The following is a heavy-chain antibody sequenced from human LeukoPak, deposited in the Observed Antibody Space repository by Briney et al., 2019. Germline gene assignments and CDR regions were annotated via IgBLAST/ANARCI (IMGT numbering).Heavy chain of an antibody. CDR2: ISWNSGSI. J-gene: IGHJ3*02. CDR3: GKLLVASKYDAFDI. D-gene: IGHD2-15*01. CDR1: GFTFDDYA. V-gene: IGHV3-9*01. Sequence: GRSLRLSCAASGFTFDDYAMHWVRQAPGKGLEWVSGISWNSGSIGYADSVKGRFTISRDNAKNSLYLQMNSLRAEDTALYYCGKLLVASKYDAFDIWGQGTMVTVSS.